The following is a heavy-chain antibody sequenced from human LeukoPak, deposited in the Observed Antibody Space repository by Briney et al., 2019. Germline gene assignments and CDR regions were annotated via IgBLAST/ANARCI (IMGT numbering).Heavy chain of an antibody. Sequence: ASVKVSCKASGYTFTSYAMHWVRQAPGQRLEWMGWINAGNGNTKYSQKFQGRVTITRDTSASTAYMELSSLRSEDTAVYYCARELGDILTGHTAPYYYYGMDVWGEGTTVTVSS. V-gene: IGHV1-3*01. CDR1: GYTFTSYA. J-gene: IGHJ6*04. CDR3: ARELGDILTGHTAPYYYYGMDV. CDR2: INAGNGNT. D-gene: IGHD3-9*01.